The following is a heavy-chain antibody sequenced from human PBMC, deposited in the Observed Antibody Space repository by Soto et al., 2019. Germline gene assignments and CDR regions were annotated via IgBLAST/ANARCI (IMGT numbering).Heavy chain of an antibody. J-gene: IGHJ5*02. D-gene: IGHD2-2*01. Sequence: SGPTLVNPTQTLTLTSTFSGFSLSLREMSVGCIRQPPGKALEWLALIYWDDDKRYSPSLKSRLTITKDTSKNQVVLTMTNMDPVDTGTYYCARGLRYCSRTNCPNCFDPWGQGTLVTVSS. CDR2: IYWDDDK. V-gene: IGHV2-5*02. CDR1: GFSLSLREMS. CDR3: ARGLRYCSRTNCPNCFDP.